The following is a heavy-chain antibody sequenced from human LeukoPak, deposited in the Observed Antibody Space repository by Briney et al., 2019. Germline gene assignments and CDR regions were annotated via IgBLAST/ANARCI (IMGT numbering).Heavy chain of an antibody. D-gene: IGHD5-24*01. V-gene: IGHV4-34*01. CDR3: ARGGRWLQFLDY. Sequence: PSETLSLTCAVYGGSFSGYYRSWIRQPPGKGLEWIGEINHSGSTNYNPSLKSRVTISVDTSKNQFSLKLSSVTAADTAVYYCARGGRWLQFLDYWGQGTLSPSPQ. CDR2: INHSGST. CDR1: GGSFSGYY. J-gene: IGHJ4*02.